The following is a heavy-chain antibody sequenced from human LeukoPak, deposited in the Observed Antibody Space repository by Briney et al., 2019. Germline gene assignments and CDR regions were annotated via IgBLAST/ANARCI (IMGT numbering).Heavy chain of an antibody. J-gene: IGHJ4*02. CDR1: GVTISNDYYY. D-gene: IGHD6-19*01. CDR2: IYYSGST. Sequence: SETLSLTCTVSGVTISNDYYYWGWIRQPPGKGLEWIGSIYYSGSTYYNPSLKSRVTISVDTSKNQFTLKVSSVTAAYTAVYYCARALRAGDLPLDYWGQGTLVTVSS. V-gene: IGHV4-39*06. CDR3: ARALRAGDLPLDY.